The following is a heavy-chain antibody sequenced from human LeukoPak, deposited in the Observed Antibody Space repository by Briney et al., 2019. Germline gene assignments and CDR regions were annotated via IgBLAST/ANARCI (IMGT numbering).Heavy chain of an antibody. CDR1: GYSISSGYY. CDR2: FYHGGSS. Sequence: SETLSLTCTVSGYSISSGYYWSWIRQPPGKGLEWIGNFYHGGSSYYNPSLKSRVTMSGDTSKNQFSLNLSSVTAADTAVYYCARVTTSSWFEGYFDYWGQGTLVTVSS. J-gene: IGHJ4*02. V-gene: IGHV4-38-2*02. CDR3: ARVTTSSWFEGYFDY. D-gene: IGHD6-13*01.